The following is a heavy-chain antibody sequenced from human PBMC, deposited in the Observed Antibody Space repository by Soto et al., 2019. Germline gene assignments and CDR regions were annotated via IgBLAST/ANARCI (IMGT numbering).Heavy chain of an antibody. V-gene: IGHV3-33*01. Sequence: PGGSLRLSCASSGFTFNNFSIHWVRQAPGKGLEWVAIVWYDGNHRFYADSVKGRFSISRDSSNNTVYLQMNSLRVEDTALYYCARDRYDTFGGYSRGFDHWGQGAQVTVSS. CDR3: ARDRYDTFGGYSRGFDH. CDR2: VWYDGNHR. J-gene: IGHJ4*02. D-gene: IGHD2-2*03. CDR1: GFTFNNFS.